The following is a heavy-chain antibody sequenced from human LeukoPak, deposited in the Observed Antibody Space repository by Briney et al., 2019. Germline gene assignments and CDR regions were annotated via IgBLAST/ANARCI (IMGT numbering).Heavy chain of an antibody. D-gene: IGHD2-21*02. Sequence: TSETLSLTCAVSGGSITTYYWTWIRQPPGQALEWIGYIYYTGNTNYNPSLESRVTMSIDTSKNGFSVYSVNAADTAVYFCATGSVVTALDQWGQGTLVTVSS. CDR1: GGSITTYY. CDR3: ATGSVVTALDQ. V-gene: IGHV4-59*01. CDR2: IYYTGNT. J-gene: IGHJ4*02.